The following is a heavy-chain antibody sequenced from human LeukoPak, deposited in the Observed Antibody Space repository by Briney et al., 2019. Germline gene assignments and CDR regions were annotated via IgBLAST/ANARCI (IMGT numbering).Heavy chain of an antibody. Sequence: GGSLRLSCAASGFTFRNYVIHWVRQAPGKGLEWVAVIWYDGSNKYYADSVKGRFTISRDNSKNTLYLQMNSLRAEDTAVYYCARAPEFSSSWHSYFDYWGQGTLVTVSS. CDR1: GFTFRNYV. D-gene: IGHD6-13*01. V-gene: IGHV3-33*08. CDR2: IWYDGSNK. CDR3: ARAPEFSSSWHSYFDY. J-gene: IGHJ4*02.